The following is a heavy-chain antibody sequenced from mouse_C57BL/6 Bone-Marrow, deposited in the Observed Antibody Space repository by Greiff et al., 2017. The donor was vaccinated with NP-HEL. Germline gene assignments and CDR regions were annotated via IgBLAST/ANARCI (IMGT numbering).Heavy chain of an antibody. CDR2: INSDGGST. Sequence: EVKLMESGGGLVQPGESLKLSCESNEYEFPSHDMSWVRKTPEKRLELVAAINSDGGSTYYPDPMERRFIISRDNTKKTLYLQMSSLRSEDTALYYCARNYYGSSYWYFDVWGTGTTVTVSS. CDR3: ARNYYGSSYWYFDV. J-gene: IGHJ1*03. D-gene: IGHD1-1*01. V-gene: IGHV5-2*01. CDR1: EYEFPSHD.